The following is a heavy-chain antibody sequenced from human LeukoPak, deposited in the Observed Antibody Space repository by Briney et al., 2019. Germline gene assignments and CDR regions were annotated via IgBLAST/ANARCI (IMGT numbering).Heavy chain of an antibody. CDR3: AKVTIAVAGTFDY. V-gene: IGHV3-23*01. D-gene: IGHD6-19*01. Sequence: GGTLRLSCAASGFTFSSYGMSWVRQAPGKGLEWVSAISGSGGSTYYADSMKGRFTISRDNSKNTLYLQMNSLRAEDTAVYYCAKVTIAVAGTFDYWGQGTLVTVSS. J-gene: IGHJ4*02. CDR1: GFTFSSYG. CDR2: ISGSGGST.